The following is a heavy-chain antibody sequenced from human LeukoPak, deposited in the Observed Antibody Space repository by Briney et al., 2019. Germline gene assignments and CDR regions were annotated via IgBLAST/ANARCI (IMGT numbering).Heavy chain of an antibody. J-gene: IGHJ6*03. CDR3: AKNRGGTYKYYMDV. CDR2: VSGSGGAT. Sequence: GGSLRLSCAASGFTFNNYAMSWVRQAPGMGLEWLSYVSGSGGATYYAASVNGRFTISRDNSKNTVYLQMGSLRAEDTAVYYCAKNRGGTYKYYMDVWGNGTTVTVSS. V-gene: IGHV3-23*01. CDR1: GFTFNNYA. D-gene: IGHD1-1*01.